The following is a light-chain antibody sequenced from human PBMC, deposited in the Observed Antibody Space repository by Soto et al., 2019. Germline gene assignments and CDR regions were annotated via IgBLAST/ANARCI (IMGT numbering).Light chain of an antibody. CDR1: QSLGYY. V-gene: IGKV3-11*01. CDR3: QQRRDLPLT. CDR2: DTS. Sequence: EIVLTQSPATLSLSPGERATLSCRASQSLGYYLAWFQQKHGQAPRLLIYDTSNRASGIPARFSGSGSGTDFTLTISSLDPEDFAVYYCQQRRDLPLTFGGGTKVEIK. J-gene: IGKJ4*01.